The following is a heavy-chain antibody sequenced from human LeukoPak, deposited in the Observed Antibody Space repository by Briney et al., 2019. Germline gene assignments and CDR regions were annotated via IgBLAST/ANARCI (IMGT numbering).Heavy chain of an antibody. CDR2: ISTSSSHT. V-gene: IGHV3-11*06. J-gene: IGHJ6*02. CDR1: GFTFSDHY. CDR3: ARGHYGMDV. Sequence: GASLRLSCAASGFTFSDHYMSWIRQAPGKGLEWVSYISTSSSHTNYADSVKGRFTISRDNAKNSLYLQINSLRAEDTAVYYCARGHYGMDVWGQGTTVTVSS.